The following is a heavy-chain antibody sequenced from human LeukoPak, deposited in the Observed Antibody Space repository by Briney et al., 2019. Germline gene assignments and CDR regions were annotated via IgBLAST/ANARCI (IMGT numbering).Heavy chain of an antibody. Sequence: PSETLSLTCTVSGGSITSGNYYWSWIRQPPGKGLEWIGYIFYTGSTNYSPSLKSRVFISVDTFKNQFSLKLNSVTATDTAVYYCARHYGPWGQGTLVTVSS. CDR1: GGSITSGNYY. CDR3: ARHYGP. J-gene: IGHJ4*02. V-gene: IGHV4-30-4*01. D-gene: IGHD3-16*01. CDR2: IFYTGST.